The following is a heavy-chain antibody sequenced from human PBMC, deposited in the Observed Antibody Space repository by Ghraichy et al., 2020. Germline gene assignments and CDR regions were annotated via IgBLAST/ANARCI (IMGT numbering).Heavy chain of an antibody. D-gene: IGHD6-19*01. V-gene: IGHV3-21*01. CDR3: SRGGGAGTPVLYHMDV. Sequence: GGSLRLSCVASGLMFGPNTMNWVRQAPGKGLEWVSSIISSTRYVYYADSVKGRFTISRDNAQNSLYLQMKSLRVEDTAVYYCSRGGGAGTPVLYHMDVWGLGTTVTVSS. CDR1: GLMFGPNT. J-gene: IGHJ6*02. CDR2: IISSTRYV.